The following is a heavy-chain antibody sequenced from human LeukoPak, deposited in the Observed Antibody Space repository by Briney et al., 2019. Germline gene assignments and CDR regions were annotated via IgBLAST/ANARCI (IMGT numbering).Heavy chain of an antibody. V-gene: IGHV3-9*01. CDR3: AKDIGSSGLDY. CDR2: ISWNSGSI. J-gene: IGHJ4*02. Sequence: GGSLRLSCAASGFTFDDYAMHWVRQAPGKGLEWVSGISWNSGSIGYADSVKGRFTISRDNAKNSLYLQMNSLRAEDTAVYYCAKDIGSSGLDYWGQGTLVTVSS. D-gene: IGHD6-13*01. CDR1: GFTFDDYA.